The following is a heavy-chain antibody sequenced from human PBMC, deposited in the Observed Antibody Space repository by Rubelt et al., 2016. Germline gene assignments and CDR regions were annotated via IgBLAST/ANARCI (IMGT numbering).Heavy chain of an antibody. CDR2: INPSGGST. V-gene: IGHV1-46*01. J-gene: IGHJ5*02. CDR1: GYTFTSYY. Sequence: QVQLVQSGAEVKKPGASVKVSCKASGYTFTSYYMHWVRQAPGQGLEWMGIINPSGGSTSSEQKCQGRVTMTRDTSTSTVYMELSSLRSEDTAVYYCARSPRYDFEDNWFDPWGQGTLVTVSS. CDR3: ARSPRYDFEDNWFDP. D-gene: IGHD3-3*01.